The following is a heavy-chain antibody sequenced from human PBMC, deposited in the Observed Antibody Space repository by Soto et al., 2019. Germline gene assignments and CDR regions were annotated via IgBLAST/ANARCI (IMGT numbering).Heavy chain of an antibody. CDR2: LSDSGSTT. Sequence: GGSLRLSCAVSGFTFGRYSMNWVRQAPGKGLEWISFLSDSGSTTYYADSVKGRFTISRDNAKNALYLEMNSLRDEDTAVYYCAPDVVVTATHFGYWGQGTLVTVSS. CDR1: GFTFGRYS. CDR3: APDVVVTATHFGY. D-gene: IGHD2-21*02. V-gene: IGHV3-48*02. J-gene: IGHJ4*02.